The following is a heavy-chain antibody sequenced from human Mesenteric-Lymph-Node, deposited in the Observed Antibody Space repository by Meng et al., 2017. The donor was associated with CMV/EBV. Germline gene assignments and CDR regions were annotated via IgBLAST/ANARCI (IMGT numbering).Heavy chain of an antibody. Sequence: GESLKISCVASGFTFSSYWMSWVRQAPGKGLEWVANIKQDGSEKYYVDSVKGRFTISRDNAKNSLYLQMNSLRAEDTAVYYCAREALYDFWSGYEYWGQGTLVTVSS. CDR1: GFTFSSYW. CDR3: AREALYDFWSGYEY. CDR2: IKQDGSEK. V-gene: IGHV3-7*01. J-gene: IGHJ4*02. D-gene: IGHD3-3*01.